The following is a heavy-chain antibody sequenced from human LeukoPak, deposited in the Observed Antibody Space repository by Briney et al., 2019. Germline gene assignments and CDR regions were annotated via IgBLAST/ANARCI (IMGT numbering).Heavy chain of an antibody. CDR1: GFTFSSYG. V-gene: IGHV3-30*18. Sequence: GGSLRLSCAASGFTFSSYGMHWVRQAPGKGLEWVAVISFDGINKFYADSVKGRFTISRDNSENTLYLQMNSLRAEDTAVYYCAKGGGTGYSSSWYSNWGQGTPVTVSS. D-gene: IGHD6-13*01. CDR2: ISFDGINK. J-gene: IGHJ4*02. CDR3: AKGGGTGYSSSWYSN.